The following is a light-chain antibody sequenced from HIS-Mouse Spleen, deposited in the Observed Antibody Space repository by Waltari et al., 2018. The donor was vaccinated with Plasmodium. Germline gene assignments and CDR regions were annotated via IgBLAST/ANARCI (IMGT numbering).Light chain of an antibody. CDR1: QSVSSN. CDR3: QQYNNWSFT. V-gene: IGKV3-15*01. Sequence: EIVMTQSPATLSVSPGERATLSCSASQSVSSNLAWYQQKPGQAPRLLIYGASTRATGIPARFSGRGSGTEFTLTISSLQSEDFAVYYCQQYNNWSFTFGPGTKVDIK. CDR2: GAS. J-gene: IGKJ3*01.